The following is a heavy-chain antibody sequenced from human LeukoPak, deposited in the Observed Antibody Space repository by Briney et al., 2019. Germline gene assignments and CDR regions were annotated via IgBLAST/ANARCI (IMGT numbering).Heavy chain of an antibody. J-gene: IGHJ4*02. CDR2: INWNGGST. CDR3: ARRTLEWLALDY. CDR1: GFTFDDYG. V-gene: IGHV3-20*04. Sequence: GGSLRLSCAASGFTFDDYGMSWVRQAPGKGLEWVSDINWNGGSTGYADSVKGRFTISRDNAKNSLYLQMNSLRAEDTALYYCARRTLEWLALDYWGQGTLVTVSS. D-gene: IGHD3-3*01.